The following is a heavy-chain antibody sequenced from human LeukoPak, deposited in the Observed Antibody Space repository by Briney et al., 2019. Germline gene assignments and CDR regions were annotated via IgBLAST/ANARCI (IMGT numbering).Heavy chain of an antibody. CDR2: IYYSGST. Sequence: SETLSLTCTVSGGSISSSSYYWGWIRQPPGKGLEWIGSIYYSGSTYYNPSLKSRVTISVDTSKNQFSLKLSSVTAADTAVYYCARAPPTFIAVAGTSRYFDLWGRGTLVTVSS. CDR3: ARAPPTFIAVAGTSRYFDL. V-gene: IGHV4-39*07. CDR1: GGSISSSSYY. D-gene: IGHD6-19*01. J-gene: IGHJ2*01.